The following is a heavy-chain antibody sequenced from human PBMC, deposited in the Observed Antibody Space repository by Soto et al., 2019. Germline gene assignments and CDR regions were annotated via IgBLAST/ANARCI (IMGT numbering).Heavy chain of an antibody. CDR2: ITIYNGNA. J-gene: IGHJ5*01. D-gene: IGHD3-9*01. V-gene: IGHV1-18*01. CDR3: VRDHHDILTGQTDS. CDR1: GYTFIHYG. Sequence: RASLKVSCTASGYTFIHYGVNWVRQAPGQGLEWMGSITIYNGNANYAKKFQDRLTLTTDTSTNTAYMELRNLRSDDTAVHSCVRDHHDILTGQTDS.